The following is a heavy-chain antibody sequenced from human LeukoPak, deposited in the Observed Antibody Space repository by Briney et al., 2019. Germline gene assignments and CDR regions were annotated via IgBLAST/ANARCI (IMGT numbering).Heavy chain of an antibody. Sequence: SVKVSCKASGGTFSSYTISWVRQAPGQGLEWMGGIIPILGIANYAQKFQGRVTITADKSTSTAYMELSSLRSEDTAVYYCASASYYYDSSGYSYYWGQGTLVTVSS. D-gene: IGHD3-22*01. V-gene: IGHV1-69*10. CDR2: IIPILGIA. CDR3: ASASYYYDSSGYSYY. CDR1: GGTFSSYT. J-gene: IGHJ4*02.